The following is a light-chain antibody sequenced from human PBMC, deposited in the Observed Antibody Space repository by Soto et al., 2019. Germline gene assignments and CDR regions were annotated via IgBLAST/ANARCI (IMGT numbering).Light chain of an antibody. CDR1: QSVSSSY. CDR3: QQYGDSPLT. V-gene: IGKV3D-20*01. J-gene: IGKJ2*01. CDR2: DAS. Sequence: EILLTQSPATLSLSPGDRATLSCGASQSVSSSYLAWYQQKPGLAPRLLIYDASSRATGIPDRFSGSGSGTDFTLTISRLEPEDFAVYYCQQYGDSPLTCGQGTKLEIK.